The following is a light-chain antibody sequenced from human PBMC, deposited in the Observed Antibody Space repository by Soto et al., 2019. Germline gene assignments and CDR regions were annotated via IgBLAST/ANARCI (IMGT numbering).Light chain of an antibody. Sequence: DIVMTQSPLSLPVTPGEPASISCRSSQSLLHSNGYNYLDWYLQKPGQSPQLLISLGSNRASGVPARFSGSGSATDFTLNIASVEAEDCGVYYCMQALQRPYTFGQGTKLAIK. V-gene: IGKV2-28*01. CDR3: MQALQRPYT. CDR1: QSLLHSNGYNY. CDR2: LGS. J-gene: IGKJ2*01.